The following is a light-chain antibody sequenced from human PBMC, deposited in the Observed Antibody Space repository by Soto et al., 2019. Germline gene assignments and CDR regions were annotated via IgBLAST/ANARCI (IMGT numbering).Light chain of an antibody. V-gene: IGKV3-20*01. CDR3: QQYGSAPWT. CDR1: QSVGSSH. Sequence: EIVMTQSPATLSVSPGETATLSCRASQSVGSSHLAWYQQKPGQAPRLLIYGASSRATGIPDRFSGSGSGTDFTLTISRLEPEDFAVYYCQQYGSAPWTFGQGTKVDIK. J-gene: IGKJ1*01. CDR2: GAS.